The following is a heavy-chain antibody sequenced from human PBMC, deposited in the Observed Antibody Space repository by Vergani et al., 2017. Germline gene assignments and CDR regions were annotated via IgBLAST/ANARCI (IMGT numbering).Heavy chain of an antibody. J-gene: IGHJ4*02. V-gene: IGHV1-69*08. CDR2: IIPILGTA. D-gene: IGHD6-13*01. Sequence: QVQLVQSGAEVKKPGSSVKVSCKASGGTFSSYTISWVRQAPGQGLEWMGRIIPILGTANYAQKFQGRVTITADESTSTAYMELSSLRSEDTAVYYCARSPHSSSWYSPPFDYWGQGTLVTVSS. CDR3: ARSPHSSSWYSPPFDY. CDR1: GGTFSSYT.